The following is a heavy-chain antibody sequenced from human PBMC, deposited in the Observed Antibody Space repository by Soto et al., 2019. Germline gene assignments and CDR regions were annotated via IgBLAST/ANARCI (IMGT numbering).Heavy chain of an antibody. D-gene: IGHD2-15*01. CDR1: GGTFSSYA. J-gene: IGHJ4*02. CDR2: IIPIFGTA. V-gene: IGHV1-69*13. CDR3: ARDFYGGFSYGTGDS. Sequence: AAVKVSCKASGGTFSSYAISWVRQAPGGWLEWMGGIIPIFGTANYAQKFQGRVTITADESTSTAYMELSSLRSEDTAVYYCARDFYGGFSYGTGDSWSQGTLVTVSS.